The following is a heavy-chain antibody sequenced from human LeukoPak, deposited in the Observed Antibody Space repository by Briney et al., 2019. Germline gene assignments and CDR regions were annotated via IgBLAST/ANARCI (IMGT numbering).Heavy chain of an antibody. J-gene: IGHJ5*02. CDR3: ARDPPPIVVVPAASNWFDP. D-gene: IGHD2-2*01. CDR1: GFTFDDYA. Sequence: GGSLRLSCAASGFTFDDYAMHWVRQAPRKGLEWVSGISWNSGSIGYADSVKGRFTISRDNAKNSLYLQMNSLRAEDMALYYCARDPPPIVVVPAASNWFDPWGQGTLVTVSS. CDR2: ISWNSGSI. V-gene: IGHV3-9*03.